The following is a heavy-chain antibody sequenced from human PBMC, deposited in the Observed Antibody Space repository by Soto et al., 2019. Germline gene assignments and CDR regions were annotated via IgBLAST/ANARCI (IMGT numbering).Heavy chain of an antibody. CDR3: ARVIRAGNFDY. V-gene: IGHV1-3*01. CDR2: INAGNGNT. Sequence: EASVKVSCKASGYTFTSYAMHWVRQAPGQRLEWMGWINAGNGNTKYSQKFQGRVTITRDTSASTAYMELSSLRSEDTAVYYCARVIRAGNFDYWGQGTLVTVSS. D-gene: IGHD3-10*01. CDR1: GYTFTSYA. J-gene: IGHJ4*02.